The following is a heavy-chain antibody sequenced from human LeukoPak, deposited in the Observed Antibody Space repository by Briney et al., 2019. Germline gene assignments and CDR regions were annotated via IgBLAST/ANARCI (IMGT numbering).Heavy chain of an antibody. Sequence: PGGSLRLSCAASGFTFSSYGMHWVRQAPGKGLEWVAVISYDGSNKYYADSVKGRFTISRDNSKNTPYLQMNSLRAEDTAVYYCAKEAKYYDFWSGYYTGHYYYYMDVWGKGTTVTVSS. D-gene: IGHD3-3*01. J-gene: IGHJ6*03. CDR2: ISYDGSNK. CDR1: GFTFSSYG. V-gene: IGHV3-30*18. CDR3: AKEAKYYDFWSGYYTGHYYYYMDV.